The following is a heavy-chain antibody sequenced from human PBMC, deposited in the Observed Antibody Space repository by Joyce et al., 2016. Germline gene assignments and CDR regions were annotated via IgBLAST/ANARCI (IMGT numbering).Heavy chain of an antibody. D-gene: IGHD4-11*01. CDR3: ARTTRDSLDS. Sequence: VQLVQSGAEVKKPGESLKISCEDFGHKFTTYWVAWVRQLPGKGLEWRGIISPGDPDTRYSPAFQGQVTFSADRSTSTAYLHLSSLKVSDTATDYCARTTRDSLDSWGQGTLVTVSS. V-gene: IGHV5-51*01. CDR2: ISPGDPDT. CDR1: GHKFTTYW. J-gene: IGHJ4*02.